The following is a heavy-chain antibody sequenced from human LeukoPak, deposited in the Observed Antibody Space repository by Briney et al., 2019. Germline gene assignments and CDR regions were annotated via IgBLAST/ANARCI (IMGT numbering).Heavy chain of an antibody. J-gene: IGHJ4*02. D-gene: IGHD6-13*01. CDR3: ARGMYSSSPCDY. V-gene: IGHV5-51*01. Sequence: GEPLKISTMGSGYSFTSYWTGWVRQMPGKGLEWMGIIYPGDSDTRYSPSFQGQVTISADKSISTAYLQWSSLKASDTALYYCARGMYSSSPCDYWGQGTLVTVSS. CDR2: IYPGDSDT. CDR1: GYSFTSYW.